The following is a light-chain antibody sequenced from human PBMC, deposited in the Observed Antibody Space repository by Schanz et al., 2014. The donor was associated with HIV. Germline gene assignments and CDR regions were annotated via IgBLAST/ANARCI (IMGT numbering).Light chain of an antibody. CDR1: NSDIGAYNY. J-gene: IGLJ2*01. V-gene: IGLV2-14*03. CDR3: SSHAGRNSFVV. CDR2: DVN. Sequence: QSVLTQPASVSGSPGQSIAISCTGTNSDIGAYNYVSWYQQRPDKAPKLIIYDVNNRPSGVSNRFSGSKSGNTASLTISGLQAEDEADYYCSSHAGRNSFVVFGGGTKLTVL.